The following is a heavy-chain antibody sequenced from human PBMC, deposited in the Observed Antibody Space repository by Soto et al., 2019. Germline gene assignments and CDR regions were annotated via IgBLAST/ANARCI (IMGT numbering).Heavy chain of an antibody. CDR1: GGSISSSSYY. CDR3: ARGSGTTGDGFDP. Sequence: ASETLSLTCTVSGGSISSSSYYWGWIRQPPGKGLEWIGSIYYSGSTYYNPSLKSRVTISVDTSKNQFSLKLSSVTAADTAVYYCARGSGTTGDGFDPWGQGTLVTVSS. J-gene: IGHJ5*02. CDR2: IYYSGST. D-gene: IGHD1-7*01. V-gene: IGHV4-39*01.